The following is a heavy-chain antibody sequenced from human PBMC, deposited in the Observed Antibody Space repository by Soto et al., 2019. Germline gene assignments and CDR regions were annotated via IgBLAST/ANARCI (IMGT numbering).Heavy chain of an antibody. CDR2: MNPNSGNT. Sequence: ASVKVSCKASGYTFASYAISWMRQSTGQGLEWMGWMNPNSGNTGYAQKFQGRVTMTRNTSISTAYMELSSLRSEDTAVYYCARGRHIVGATIAGYWGQGTLVTVSS. CDR3: ARGRHIVGATIAGY. V-gene: IGHV1-8*02. J-gene: IGHJ4*02. CDR1: GYTFASYA. D-gene: IGHD1-26*01.